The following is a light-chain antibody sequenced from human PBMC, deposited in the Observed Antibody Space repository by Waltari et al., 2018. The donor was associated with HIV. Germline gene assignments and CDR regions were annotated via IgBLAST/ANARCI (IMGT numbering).Light chain of an antibody. CDR3: QVWDSSTDHVI. Sequence: SYTLTQPPSVSVAPGQTARITCEGTTIGSRTVHWYQQKPGQAPTVVVYDDDDRPSGIPWRFSGSNSENTATLTISRVEAGDEADYYCQVWDSSTDHVIFGGGTKLTVL. CDR1: TIGSRT. CDR2: DDD. J-gene: IGLJ2*01. V-gene: IGLV3-21*02.